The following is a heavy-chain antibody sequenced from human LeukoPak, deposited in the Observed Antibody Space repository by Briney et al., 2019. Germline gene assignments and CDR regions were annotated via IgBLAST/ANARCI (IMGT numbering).Heavy chain of an antibody. CDR2: ISYDGGDK. J-gene: IGHJ4*02. Sequence: GRSLRLSCAASGFTFSSYAMHWVRQAPGKGLEWVAVISYDGGDKYYADSVKGRFTISRDSSKNTLDLQMNSLRAEDTAVYYCAKDSVATVVTLFDYWGQGTLVTVSS. CDR3: AKDSVATVVTLFDY. V-gene: IGHV3-30*07. CDR1: GFTFSSYA. D-gene: IGHD5-12*01.